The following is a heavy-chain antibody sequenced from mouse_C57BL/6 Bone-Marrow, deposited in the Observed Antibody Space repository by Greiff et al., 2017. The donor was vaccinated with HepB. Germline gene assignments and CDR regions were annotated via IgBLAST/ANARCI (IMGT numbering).Heavy chain of an antibody. CDR3: VHYGYDVNFDY. CDR1: GYSFTGYY. V-gene: IGHV1-42*01. D-gene: IGHD2-2*01. Sequence: DVQLQESGPELVKPGASVKISCKASGYSFTGYYMNWVKQSPEKSLEWIGEINPSTGGTTYNQKFKAKATLTVDKSSSTAYMQLKSLTSEDSAVYYCVHYGYDVNFDYWGQGTTLTVSS. J-gene: IGHJ2*01. CDR2: INPSTGGT.